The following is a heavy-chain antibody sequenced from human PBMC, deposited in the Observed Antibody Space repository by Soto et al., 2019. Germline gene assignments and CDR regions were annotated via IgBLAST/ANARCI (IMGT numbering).Heavy chain of an antibody. Sequence: PSETLSLTCTVSGGSVSSGSYYWSWIRQPPGKGLEWIGYIYYSGSTNYNPSRKSRVTISVDTSRNQFSLKLSSVTAADTAVYYCARAVLEYYYDSSGYRKPLYYFDYWGQGTLVTVSS. CDR2: IYYSGST. CDR3: ARAVLEYYYDSSGYRKPLYYFDY. V-gene: IGHV4-61*01. D-gene: IGHD3-22*01. CDR1: GGSVSSGSYY. J-gene: IGHJ4*02.